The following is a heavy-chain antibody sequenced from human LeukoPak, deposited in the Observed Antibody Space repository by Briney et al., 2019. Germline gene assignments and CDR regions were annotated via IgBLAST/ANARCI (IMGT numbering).Heavy chain of an antibody. CDR2: IHSTGST. CDR1: GASVNNGPFF. V-gene: IGHV4-31*03. D-gene: IGHD3-3*01. CDR3: ARAPYDFWSGYYRSWFDP. Sequence: PSETLSLTCTVSGASVNNGPFFWTWIRQHPVKGLEWIGYIHSTGSTYYTQSHKSRLAISLDTSRNQFSLRLTSVTAADTAVYYCARAPYDFWSGYYRSWFDPWGQGAPVTVSS. J-gene: IGHJ5*02.